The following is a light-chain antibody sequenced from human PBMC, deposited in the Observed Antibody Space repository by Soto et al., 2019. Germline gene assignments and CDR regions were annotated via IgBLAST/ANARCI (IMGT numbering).Light chain of an antibody. CDR1: QGIRGD. Sequence: IELNQSPSCLSVSWGDRVTITCRASQGIRGDLGWYQQKPGKSTKLLIYAASNLQSGVTSRFSGSGSGTDFTPIISSLQPEDFATYYCLQDYDYTYTSGPWTKWIS. J-gene: IGKJ2*01. CDR3: LQDYDYTYT. V-gene: IGKV1-6*01. CDR2: AAS.